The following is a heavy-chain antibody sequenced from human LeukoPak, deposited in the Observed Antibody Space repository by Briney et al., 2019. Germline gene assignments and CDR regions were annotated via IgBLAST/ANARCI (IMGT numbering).Heavy chain of an antibody. J-gene: IGHJ5*02. CDR1: GGSISSYY. Sequence: SETLSLTCTVSGGSISSYYWSWIRQPPGKGLEWIGYIYYSGSTNYNPSLKSRVTISVDTSKNQFSLKLSSVTAADTAVYYCARVVYSSGYSWFDPWGQGTLVTVSS. CDR2: IYYSGST. V-gene: IGHV4-59*08. CDR3: ARVVYSSGYSWFDP. D-gene: IGHD3-22*01.